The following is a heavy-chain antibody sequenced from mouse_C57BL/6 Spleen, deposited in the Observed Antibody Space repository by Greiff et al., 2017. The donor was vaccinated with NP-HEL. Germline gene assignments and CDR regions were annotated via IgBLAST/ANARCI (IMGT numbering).Heavy chain of an antibody. CDR3: ARGGVVNWYFDV. J-gene: IGHJ1*03. CDR2: IYPGSGST. Sequence: QVQLQQPGAELVKPGASVKMSCKASGYTFTSYWITWVKQRPGQGLEWIGDIYPGSGSTNYNEKFKSKTTLTVDTSSSTAYMQLRSLTSEDSAVYYCARGGVVNWYFDVWGTGTTVTVSS. D-gene: IGHD1-1*01. V-gene: IGHV1-55*01. CDR1: GYTFTSYW.